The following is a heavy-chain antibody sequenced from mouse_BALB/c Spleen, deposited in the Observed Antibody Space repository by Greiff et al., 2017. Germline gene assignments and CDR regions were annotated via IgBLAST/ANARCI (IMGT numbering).Heavy chain of an antibody. D-gene: IGHD2-14*01. J-gene: IGHJ3*01. CDR3: ARKDGVRRGFAY. V-gene: IGHV3-2*02. Sequence: VQLKESGPGLVKPSQSLSLTCTVTGYSITSDYAWNWIRQFPGNKLEWMGYISYSGSTSYNPSLKSRISITRDTSKNQFFLQLNSVTTEDTATYYCARKDGVRRGFAYWGQGTLVTVSA. CDR2: ISYSGST. CDR1: GYSITSDYA.